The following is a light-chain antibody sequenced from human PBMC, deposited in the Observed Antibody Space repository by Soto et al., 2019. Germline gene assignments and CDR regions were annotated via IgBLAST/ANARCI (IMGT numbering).Light chain of an antibody. CDR2: GAS. V-gene: IGKV3-15*01. CDR3: QQYNDNWPT. Sequence: EIVMTQYPDTLSVSPGETVTLSCRASQSVRTNLAWYQHKPGHSPRLLIYGASNRATGFPARFSGSGSGTEFTLTISSLQSEDFVVYYCQQYNDNWPTFGQGTKVEIK. J-gene: IGKJ1*01. CDR1: QSVRTN.